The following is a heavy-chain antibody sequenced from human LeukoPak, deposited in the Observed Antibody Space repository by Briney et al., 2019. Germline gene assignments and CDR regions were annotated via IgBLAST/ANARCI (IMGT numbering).Heavy chain of an antibody. CDR1: GGSISSSSDY. CDR3: ARDLAYCGGDCLDAFDI. CDR2: IYFSVST. V-gene: IGHV4-39*07. J-gene: IGHJ3*02. D-gene: IGHD2-21*02. Sequence: PSETLSLTCTVSGGSISSSSDYWGWIRQPPGKGLEWIGGIYFSVSTYYNPSLKSRVTISVETSKNQFSLKLSSVTAADTAVYYCARDLAYCGGDCLDAFDIWGQGTMVTVSS.